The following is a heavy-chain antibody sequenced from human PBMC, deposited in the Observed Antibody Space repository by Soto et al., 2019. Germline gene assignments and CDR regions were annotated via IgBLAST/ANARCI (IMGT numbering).Heavy chain of an antibody. D-gene: IGHD3-3*01. CDR2: IYYSGST. CDR3: ARVIIWSGVYNWFDP. Sequence: PSETLSLTCTVSGGSISSYYWSWIRQPPGKGLEWIGYIYYSGSTNYNPSLKSRVTISVDTSKNQFSLKLSSVTAADTAVYYCARVIIWSGVYNWFDPWGQGTLVTVSS. CDR1: GGSISSYY. V-gene: IGHV4-59*01. J-gene: IGHJ5*02.